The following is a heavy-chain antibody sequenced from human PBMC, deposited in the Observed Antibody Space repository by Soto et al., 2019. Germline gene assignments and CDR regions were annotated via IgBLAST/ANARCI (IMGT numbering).Heavy chain of an antibody. CDR2: IYSGGST. V-gene: IGHV3-53*04. J-gene: IGHJ3*02. CDR3: ARALPKGYCSSSCCYAAPDAFDI. CDR1: GFTVSSNY. Sequence: GGSLRLSCAASGFTVSSNYMSWVRQAPGKGLEWVSAIYSGGSTYYADSVKGRFTISRHNSKNTLYLQMNSLRAEDTAVYYCARALPKGYCSSSCCYAAPDAFDIWGQGTMVTVSS. D-gene: IGHD2-2*01.